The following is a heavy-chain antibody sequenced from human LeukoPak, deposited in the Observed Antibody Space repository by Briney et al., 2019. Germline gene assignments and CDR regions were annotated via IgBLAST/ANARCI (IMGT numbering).Heavy chain of an antibody. CDR3: ARDRLYSGSYPDVFDI. CDR2: SYYSGST. V-gene: IGHV4-39*07. D-gene: IGHD1-26*01. J-gene: IGHJ3*02. Sequence: SETLSLTCTVSGGSISCSTYYWGWIRQPPGKGLEWIGTSYYSGSTYYNPSLKCRVTILVDTSKNQFSLKLSSVTAADTAVYYCARDRLYSGSYPDVFDIWGQGTTVTVSS. CDR1: GGSISCSTYY.